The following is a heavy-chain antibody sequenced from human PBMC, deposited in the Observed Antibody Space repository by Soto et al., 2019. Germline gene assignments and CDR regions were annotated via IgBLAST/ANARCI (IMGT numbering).Heavy chain of an antibody. D-gene: IGHD6-19*01. V-gene: IGHV4-4*02. Sequence: QVQLQELGPGLVKPSGTLSLTCAVSSDSVFSSNWWSWVRLPPGKGLEWIGETRNSGGANYNPSLKRRVTVTVHRSRNHIFLELSSVTAAATAVYYCARHLVMAGTRGFDHWGLGTLVTVSS. CDR1: SDSVFSSNW. CDR2: TRNSGGA. J-gene: IGHJ4*02. CDR3: ARHLVMAGTRGFDH.